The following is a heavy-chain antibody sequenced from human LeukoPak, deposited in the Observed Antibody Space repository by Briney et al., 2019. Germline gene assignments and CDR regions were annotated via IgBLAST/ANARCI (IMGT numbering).Heavy chain of an antibody. V-gene: IGHV4-59*08. Sequence: SETLSLTCTVSGGSISTYYWSWIRQPPGKGLEWIGYIYYSGRTNYNPSLKSRVTISVDTSKNHFSLKLTSVTPADTAVYYCARPALAVAPGCSAPWAQGPLPPVSS. J-gene: IGHJ5*02. CDR2: IYYSGRT. CDR1: GGSISTYY. CDR3: ARPALAVAPGCSAP. D-gene: IGHD6-19*01.